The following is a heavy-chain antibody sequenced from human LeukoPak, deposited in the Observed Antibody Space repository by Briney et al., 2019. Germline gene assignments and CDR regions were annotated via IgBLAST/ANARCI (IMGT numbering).Heavy chain of an antibody. V-gene: IGHV3-23*01. CDR2: ISGSGSGGST. D-gene: IGHD5-12*01. CDR1: GFTFSSSA. Sequence: PGGSLRLSCAASGFTFSSSAMSWVRQAPGKGLEWVSNISGSGSGGSTYYADSVKGRFTISRDNAKNSLYLQMNSLRAEDTAVYYCAGGPFSVVATTDFDYWGQGTLVTVSS. J-gene: IGHJ4*02. CDR3: AGGPFSVVATTDFDY.